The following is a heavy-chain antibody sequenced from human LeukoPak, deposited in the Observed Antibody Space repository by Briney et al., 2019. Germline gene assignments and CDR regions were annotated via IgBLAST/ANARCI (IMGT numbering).Heavy chain of an antibody. D-gene: IGHD2-2*01. V-gene: IGHV4-34*01. CDR1: GGSFSGYY. Sequence: PSETLSLTCAVYGGSFSGYYWSWIRQPPGKGLEWIGEINHSGSTNYNPSLKSRVTISVDTSKNQFSPKLSSVTAADTAVYYCARARIVVVPAARRVAYYYGMDVWGQGTTVTVSS. CDR2: INHSGST. J-gene: IGHJ6*02. CDR3: ARARIVVVPAARRVAYYYGMDV.